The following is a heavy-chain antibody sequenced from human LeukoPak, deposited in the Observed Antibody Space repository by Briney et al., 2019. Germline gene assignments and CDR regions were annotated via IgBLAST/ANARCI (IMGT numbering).Heavy chain of an antibody. J-gene: IGHJ4*02. CDR2: INHSGST. CDR3: ASLWQPLDY. Sequence: SETLSLTWAVYGGSFSGYYWSWIRQPPGKGLEWIGEINHSGSTNYNPSLKSRVTISVDTSKNQFSLKLSSVTAADTAVYYCASLWQPLDYWGQGTLVTVSS. CDR1: GGSFSGYY. D-gene: IGHD2-21*01. V-gene: IGHV4-34*01.